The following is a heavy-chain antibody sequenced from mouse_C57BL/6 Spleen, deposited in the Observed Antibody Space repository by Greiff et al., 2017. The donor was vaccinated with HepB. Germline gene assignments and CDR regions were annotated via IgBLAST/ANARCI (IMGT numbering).Heavy chain of an antibody. D-gene: IGHD4-1*01. V-gene: IGHV5-4*01. CDR1: GFTFSSYA. CDR3: ARLTGTDWYFDV. J-gene: IGHJ1*03. CDR2: ISDGGSYT. Sequence: EVQLQESGGGLVKPGGSLKLSCAASGFTFSSYAMSWVRQTPEKRLEWVATISDGGSYTYYPDNVKGRFTISRDKAKNNLYLQMSHLKSEDTAMYYCARLTGTDWYFDVWGTGTTVTVSS.